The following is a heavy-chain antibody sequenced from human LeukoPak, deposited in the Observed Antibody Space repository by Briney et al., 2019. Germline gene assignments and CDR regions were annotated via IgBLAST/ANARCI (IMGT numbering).Heavy chain of an antibody. CDR1: GFTFTSYG. Sequence: GTSLRLSCAASGFTFTSYGMHWVRQAPGKGLEWVALITYDGYYKYYSDSVKGRFTISSDTSKNTLYLQMNSLRAEDTAVYYCARDLSPVVRASPMGYWGQGTLVTVS. V-gene: IGHV3-30*03. CDR2: ITYDGYYK. J-gene: IGHJ4*02. CDR3: ARDLSPVVRASPMGY. D-gene: IGHD3-10*01.